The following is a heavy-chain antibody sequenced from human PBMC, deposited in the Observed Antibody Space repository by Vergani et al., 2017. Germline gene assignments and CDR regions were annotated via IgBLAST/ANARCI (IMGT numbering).Heavy chain of an antibody. CDR2: INHSGST. Sequence: QVQLQESGPGLVKPSETLSLTCAVYGGSFSGYYWSWIRQPPGKGLEWIGEINHSGSTNYNPSLKSRVTISVDTSKNQFSLKLSSVTAADTAVYYCAREVQGWFDPWGQGTLVTVSS. CDR1: GGSFSGYY. J-gene: IGHJ5*02. CDR3: AREVQGWFDP. V-gene: IGHV4-34*01.